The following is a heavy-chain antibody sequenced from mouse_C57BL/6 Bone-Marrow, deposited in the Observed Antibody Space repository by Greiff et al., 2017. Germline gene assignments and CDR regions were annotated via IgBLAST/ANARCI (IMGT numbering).Heavy chain of an antibody. CDR3: ANIYDGYSRYAMDY. V-gene: IGHV1-26*01. D-gene: IGHD2-3*01. Sequence: EVQLQQSGPELVKPGASVKISCKASGYTFTDYYMNWVKQSPGKSLEWIGDINPSNGGTSYNQKFKGKATLTVDKSYSTAYMELRSLTSEDSAVYDCANIYDGYSRYAMDYWGQGTSVTVSS. J-gene: IGHJ4*01. CDR2: INPSNGGT. CDR1: GYTFTDYY.